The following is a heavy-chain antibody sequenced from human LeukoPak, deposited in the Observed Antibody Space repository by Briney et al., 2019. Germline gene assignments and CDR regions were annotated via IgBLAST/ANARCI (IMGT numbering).Heavy chain of an antibody. Sequence: GGSLRLSCAASRFTFSRYRMHWVRQAPGKGLVWVSRINSDGISTSYADSVKGRFTISRDNAKNTLYLQMNSLRAEDTAVYYCARDGNYYDSSGPADYWGQGTLVTVSS. CDR2: INSDGIST. CDR1: RFTFSRYR. D-gene: IGHD3-22*01. CDR3: ARDGNYYDSSGPADY. V-gene: IGHV3-74*01. J-gene: IGHJ4*02.